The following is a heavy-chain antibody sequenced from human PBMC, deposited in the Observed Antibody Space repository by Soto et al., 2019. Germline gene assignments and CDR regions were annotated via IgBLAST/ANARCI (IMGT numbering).Heavy chain of an antibody. V-gene: IGHV5-51*01. D-gene: IGHD2-15*01. CDR3: ARSAGNARGLSEY. CDR1: GYTFTSYW. Sequence: PGESLKISCKGSGYTFTSYWIGWVRQMPGEGLEWLGVIYPGDADTRYSPSFQGQVTISADKSINTAYLQWGSLKASDSAIYYCARSAGNARGLSEYWGQVTLVIVSS. CDR2: IYPGDADT. J-gene: IGHJ4*02.